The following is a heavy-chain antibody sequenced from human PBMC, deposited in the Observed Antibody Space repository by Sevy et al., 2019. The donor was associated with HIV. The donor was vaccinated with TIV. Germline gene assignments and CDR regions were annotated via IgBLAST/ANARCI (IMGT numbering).Heavy chain of an antibody. CDR2: IYYSGST. CDR1: GGSISSYY. CDR3: VRGAYSSSWYLPDY. J-gene: IGHJ4*02. D-gene: IGHD6-13*01. Sequence: SETLSLTCTVSGGSISSYYWSWIRQPPGKGLEWIGYIYYSGSTNYNPSLKSRVTISVDTSKNQFSLKLSSVTAADTAVYYCVRGAYSSSWYLPDYWGQGTLVTVSS. V-gene: IGHV4-59*13.